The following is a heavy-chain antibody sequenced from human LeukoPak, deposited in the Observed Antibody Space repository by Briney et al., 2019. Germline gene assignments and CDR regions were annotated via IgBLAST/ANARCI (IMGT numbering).Heavy chain of an antibody. V-gene: IGHV1-2*02. J-gene: IGHJ4*02. CDR1: GYTFTGYY. CDR2: INPNSGGT. Sequence: ASVKVSCKASGYTFTGYYMHWVRQAPGQGLEWMGWINPNSGGTNYAQKFQGRVTMTRDTSISTAYMELSRLRSDDTAVYYCARVSNYDILTGYLRGGDPGSDYRGQGTLVTVSS. D-gene: IGHD3-9*01. CDR3: ARVSNYDILTGYLRGGDPGSDY.